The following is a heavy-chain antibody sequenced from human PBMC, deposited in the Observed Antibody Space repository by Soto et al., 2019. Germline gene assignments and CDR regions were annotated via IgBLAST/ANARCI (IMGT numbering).Heavy chain of an antibody. CDR1: GGSPSSGGSH. Sequence: NLSVTCTVSGGSPSSGGSHWSWICQPPGKGLEWLRYISYSVCTYYNPSLKSRVTISVDTSKNQFSMKLSSVTAADTSVYYCANDQNRFDPPGQGTIDTGSS. D-gene: IGHD1-1*01. CDR2: ISYSVCT. CDR3: ANDQNRFDP. V-gene: IGHV4-31*03. J-gene: IGHJ5*02.